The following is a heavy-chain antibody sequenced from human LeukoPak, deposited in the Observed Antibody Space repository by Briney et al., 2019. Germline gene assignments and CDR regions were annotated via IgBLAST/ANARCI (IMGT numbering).Heavy chain of an antibody. Sequence: PSETLSLTCAVSGGSISSGGYSWSWIRQPQGKGLEWIGYIYYTGTTYYNPSLKSRVTISVDTSKNQFSLKLSSVTAADTAVYYCARAVREWLEDAFDIWGQGAMVTVSS. J-gene: IGHJ3*02. V-gene: IGHV4-30-4*07. CDR2: IYYTGTT. CDR3: ARAVREWLEDAFDI. CDR1: GGSISSGGYS. D-gene: IGHD3-3*01.